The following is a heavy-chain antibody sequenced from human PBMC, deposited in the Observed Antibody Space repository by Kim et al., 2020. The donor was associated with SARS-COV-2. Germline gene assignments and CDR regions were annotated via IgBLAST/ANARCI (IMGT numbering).Heavy chain of an antibody. D-gene: IGHD3-10*01. CDR3: ARDYYYGSGSYPLLSD. J-gene: IGHJ4*02. CDR2: IYTSGST. V-gene: IGHV4-4*07. CDR1: GGSISSYY. Sequence: SETLSLTCTVSGGSISSYYWSWIRQPAGKGLEWIGRIYTSGSTNYNPSLKSRVTMSVDTSKNQFSLKLSSVTAADTAVYYCARDYYYGSGSYPLLSDWGQGTLVTVSS.